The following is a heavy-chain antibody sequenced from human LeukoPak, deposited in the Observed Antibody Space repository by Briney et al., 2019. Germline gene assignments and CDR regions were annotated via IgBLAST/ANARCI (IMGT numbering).Heavy chain of an antibody. J-gene: IGHJ3*02. CDR2: IYYSGST. CDR1: GGFISSGGYY. CDR3: ARPVAGTVAFDI. V-gene: IGHV4-61*08. D-gene: IGHD6-19*01. Sequence: SETLSLTCTVSGGFISSGGYYWSWIRQHPGKGLEWIGYIYYSGSTNYNPSLKSRVTISVDTSKNQFSLKLSSVTAADTAVYYCARPVAGTVAFDIWGQGTMVTVSS.